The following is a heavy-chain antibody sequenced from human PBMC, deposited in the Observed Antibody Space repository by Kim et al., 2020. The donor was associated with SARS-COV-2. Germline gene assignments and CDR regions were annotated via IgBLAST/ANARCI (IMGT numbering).Heavy chain of an antibody. Sequence: ASVKVSCKASGYTFTSYYMHWVRQAPGQGLEWMGIINPSGGSTSHAQKFQGRVTMTRDTSTSTVYMELSSLRSEDTAVYYCARDENPDYDSSGYYRYWGQGTLVTVSS. CDR1: GYTFTSYY. CDR2: INPSGGST. CDR3: ARDENPDYDSSGYYRY. J-gene: IGHJ4*02. D-gene: IGHD3-22*01. V-gene: IGHV1-46*01.